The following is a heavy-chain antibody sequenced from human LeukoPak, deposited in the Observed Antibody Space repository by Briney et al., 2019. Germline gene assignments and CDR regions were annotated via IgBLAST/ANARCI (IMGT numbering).Heavy chain of an antibody. CDR2: ISGSSSCI. J-gene: IGHJ4*02. CDR3: ARDPALSMVRGVMLYYFDY. D-gene: IGHD3-10*01. Sequence: GGSLRLSCAASGFTFSSYSMNWVRQAPGKGLEWVSSISGSSSCIYYADSVKGRFTISRDNAKNSLYLQMSSLRAEDTAVYYCARDPALSMVRGVMLYYFDYWGQGTLVTVSS. CDR1: GFTFSSYS. V-gene: IGHV3-21*01.